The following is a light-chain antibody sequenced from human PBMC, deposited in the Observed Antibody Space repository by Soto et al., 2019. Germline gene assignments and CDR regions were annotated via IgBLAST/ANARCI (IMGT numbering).Light chain of an antibody. J-gene: IGKJ1*01. CDR3: QQYSASPLT. Sequence: ETVLTQSPGTLSLSPGERATLSCRASQSVSRNNLVWYQQRPGQPPRLLIYGASSRATGIPDRFSGSGSGTDFTLTISRLEPEDFAVYFCQQYSASPLTFGQGTKVDIK. V-gene: IGKV3-20*01. CDR2: GAS. CDR1: QSVSRNN.